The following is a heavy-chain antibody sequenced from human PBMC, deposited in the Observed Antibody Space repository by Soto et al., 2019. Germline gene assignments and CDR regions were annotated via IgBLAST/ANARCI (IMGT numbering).Heavy chain of an antibody. CDR3: ARGFYDFWSGYSNWFDP. V-gene: IGHV4-30-4*01. CDR1: GGSISSGDYY. Sequence: LSLTCTVSGGSISSGDYYWSWIRQPPGKGLEWIGYIYYSGSTYYNPSLKSRVTISVDTSKNQFSLKLSSVTAADTAVYYCARGFYDFWSGYSNWFDPWGQGTLVTVSS. J-gene: IGHJ5*02. D-gene: IGHD3-3*01. CDR2: IYYSGST.